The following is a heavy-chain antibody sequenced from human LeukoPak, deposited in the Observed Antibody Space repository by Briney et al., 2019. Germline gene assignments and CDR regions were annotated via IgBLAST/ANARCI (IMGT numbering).Heavy chain of an antibody. CDR2: ISGSRSYI. J-gene: IGHJ5*02. CDR3: ARVDGSSSGVTGFDP. Sequence: PGGSLRLSCAASGFTFSSYSMNWVRQAPGKGLEWVSSISGSRSYILYADSSKGRFTISRDNAKNSLYLQMNSLRAEDTAMYYCARVDGSSSGVTGFDPWGQGTLVTVSS. D-gene: IGHD2-2*01. CDR1: GFTFSSYS. V-gene: IGHV3-21*01.